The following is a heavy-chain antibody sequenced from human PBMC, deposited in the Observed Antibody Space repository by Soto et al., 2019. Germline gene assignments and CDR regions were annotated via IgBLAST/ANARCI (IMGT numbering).Heavy chain of an antibody. V-gene: IGHV4-34*01. J-gene: IGHJ3*02. CDR1: GGSFSGYY. D-gene: IGHD2-15*01. CDR2: INHSGST. Sequence: QVQLQQWGAGLLKPSETLSLTCAVYGGSFSGYYWSWIRQPPGKGLEWIGEINHSGSTNYNPSLKSRVTISVDTSKNQFSLKLSSVTAADTAVYYCARVWYCSGRSCYSGSFDIWGQGTMVTVSS. CDR3: ARVWYCSGRSCYSGSFDI.